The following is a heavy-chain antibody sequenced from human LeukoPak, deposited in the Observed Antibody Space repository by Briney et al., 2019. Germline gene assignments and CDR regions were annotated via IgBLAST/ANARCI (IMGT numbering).Heavy chain of an antibody. CDR2: IIPILGIA. CDR3: ARRYCSGGSCYKFDY. D-gene: IGHD2-15*01. V-gene: IGHV1-69*04. CDR1: GGTFSSYA. Sequence: SVKVSCKASGGTFSSYAISWVRQAPGQGLEWMGRIIPILGIANYAQKFQGRVTMTRNTSISTAYMELSSLRSEDTAVYYCARRYCSGGSCYKFDYWGQGTLVTVSS. J-gene: IGHJ4*02.